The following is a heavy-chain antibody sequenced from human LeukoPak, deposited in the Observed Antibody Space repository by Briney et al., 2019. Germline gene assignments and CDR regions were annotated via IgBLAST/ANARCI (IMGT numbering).Heavy chain of an antibody. V-gene: IGHV4-34*01. CDR1: GGSFSGYY. D-gene: IGHD3-3*01. Sequence: SETLSLTCAVYGGSFSGYYWSWIRQPPGKGLEWIGETNHSGSTNYNPSLKSRVTISVDTSKNQFSLKLSSVTAADTAVYYCARDRHRITIFGVVIPTQYFDYWGQGTLVTVSS. CDR3: ARDRHRITIFGVVIPTQYFDY. CDR2: TNHSGST. J-gene: IGHJ4*02.